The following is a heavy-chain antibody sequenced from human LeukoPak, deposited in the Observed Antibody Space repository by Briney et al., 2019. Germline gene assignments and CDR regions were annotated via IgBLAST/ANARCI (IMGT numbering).Heavy chain of an antibody. CDR1: GYSISSGYY. Sequence: PSETLSLTCAVSGYSISSGYYWGWIRQPPGKGLEWIWYIYYSGSTNYNPSLKSRINISVDTSKNQFSLKMSSVTAADTAVYYCARGTHTVTDFNYWGQGTLVTVSS. J-gene: IGHJ4*02. CDR3: ARGTHTVTDFNY. V-gene: IGHV4-61*01. CDR2: IYYSGST. D-gene: IGHD4-11*01.